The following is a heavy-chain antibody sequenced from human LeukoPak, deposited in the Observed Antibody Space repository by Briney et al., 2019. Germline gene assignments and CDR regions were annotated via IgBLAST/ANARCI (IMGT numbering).Heavy chain of an antibody. J-gene: IGHJ4*02. Sequence: SETLSLTCTVSGGSISSYYWSWIRQPPGKGLEWIGYIYYSGSTNYNPSLKSRVTISVDTSKNQFSLKLSSVTAADTAVYYCARARSRGYCSSTSCYYFDYWGQGTLVTVPS. CDR3: ARARSRGYCSSTSCYYFDY. D-gene: IGHD2-2*01. CDR2: IYYSGST. CDR1: GGSISSYY. V-gene: IGHV4-59*01.